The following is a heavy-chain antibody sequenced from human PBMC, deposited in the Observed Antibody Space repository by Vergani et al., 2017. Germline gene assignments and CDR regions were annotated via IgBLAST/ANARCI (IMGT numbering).Heavy chain of an antibody. D-gene: IGHD5-24*01. V-gene: IGHV3-23*01. CDR2: IKKTGEST. CDR1: GFTFSSHA. CDR3: GRGSDNYN. J-gene: IGHJ4*02. Sequence: EVQLLQSEGAVVQPGGSLRLSCVASGFTFSSHAMSWVRQGHGQGLEWVSSIKKTGESTHYADSVKGRFTISRDNSKNTLYLQMNSLRVEDTAVYYCGRGSDNYNWGQGTLVTVSS.